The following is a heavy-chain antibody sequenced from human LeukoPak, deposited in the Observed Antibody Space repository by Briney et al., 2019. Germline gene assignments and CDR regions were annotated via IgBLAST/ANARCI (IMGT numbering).Heavy chain of an antibody. CDR3: ARVRAYGDYSQAFDI. V-gene: IGHV4-4*02. CDR2: IYHSGST. Sequence: SGTLSLTCAVSGGSISSSNWWSWVRQPPGKGLEWIGEIYHSGSTNYNPSLKSRVTISVDKSKNQFSLKLSSVTAADTAVYYCARVRAYGDYSQAFDIWGQGTMVTVSS. D-gene: IGHD4-17*01. J-gene: IGHJ3*02. CDR1: GGSISSSNW.